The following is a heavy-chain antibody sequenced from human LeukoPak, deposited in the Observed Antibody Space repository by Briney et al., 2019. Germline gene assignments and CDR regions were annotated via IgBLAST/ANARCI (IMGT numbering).Heavy chain of an antibody. D-gene: IGHD2-15*01. CDR1: GYSFTSNG. CDR3: ARKLGYCSGGSCYLCDY. V-gene: IGHV1-18*01. J-gene: IGHJ4*02. Sequence: ASVKLSCKASGYSFTSNGTSWVRHAPGQGSEWKGWTSAYNGNTNYAQDLQGRVTMTTDTSTSTAYMELRSLRSDDTGVYYCARKLGYCSGGSCYLCDYWGQGTLVTVSS. CDR2: TSAYNGNT.